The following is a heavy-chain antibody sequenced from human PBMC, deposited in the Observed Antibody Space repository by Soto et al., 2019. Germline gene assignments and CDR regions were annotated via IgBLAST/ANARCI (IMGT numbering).Heavy chain of an antibody. CDR3: ARDXGYYDFWSGSPPYGMDV. V-gene: IGHV4-59*01. J-gene: IGHJ6*02. Sequence: SETLSLTCTVSGGSISRYYWSWIRQPPGKGLEWIGYIYYSGSTNYNPSLKSRVTISVDTSKNQFSLKLSSVTAADTAVYYCARDXGYYDFWSGSPPYGMDVWGQGTTVTVAS. CDR2: IYYSGST. CDR1: GGSISRYY. D-gene: IGHD3-3*01.